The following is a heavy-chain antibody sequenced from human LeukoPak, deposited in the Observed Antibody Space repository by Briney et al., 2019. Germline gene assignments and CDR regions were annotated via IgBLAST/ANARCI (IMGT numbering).Heavy chain of an antibody. CDR2: IRYDGSNK. CDR3: ARIPIFCSGGSCSDY. J-gene: IGHJ4*02. CDR1: GFTFSTYG. Sequence: GGSLRLSCAASGFTFSTYGMHWVRQAPGKGLEWVAFIRYDGSNKYYADSVKGRFTISRDNSKNTLYLQMNSLRAEDTAVYYCARIPIFCSGGSCSDYWGQGTLVTVSS. V-gene: IGHV3-30*02. D-gene: IGHD2-15*01.